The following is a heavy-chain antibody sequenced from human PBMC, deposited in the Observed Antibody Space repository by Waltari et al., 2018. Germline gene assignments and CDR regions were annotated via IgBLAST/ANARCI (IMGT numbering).Heavy chain of an antibody. CDR3: ARVISSSWYGDDAFDI. J-gene: IGHJ3*02. CDR2: IYYSGST. CDR1: GGSISSSSYY. Sequence: QLQLQESGPGLVKPSETLSLTCTVSGGSISSSSYYWGWIRQPPGKGLEWIGSIYYSGSTYYNPSLKSRVTISVDTSKNQFSLKLSSVTAADTAVYYCARVISSSWYGDDAFDIWGQGTMVTVSS. D-gene: IGHD6-13*01. V-gene: IGHV4-39*01.